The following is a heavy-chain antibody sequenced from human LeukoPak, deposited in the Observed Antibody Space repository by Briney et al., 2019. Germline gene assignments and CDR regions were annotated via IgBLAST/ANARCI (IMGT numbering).Heavy chain of an antibody. Sequence: GGSLRLSCAASGFTFSSYAVSWVRQAPGKGLEWVSAISGSGGSTYYADSVKGRLTISRDNSKNTLYLQMNSLRAEDTAVYYCAKDITMVRGVFDYWGQGTLVTVSS. CDR1: GFTFSSYA. CDR2: ISGSGGST. CDR3: AKDITMVRGVFDY. J-gene: IGHJ4*02. D-gene: IGHD3-10*01. V-gene: IGHV3-23*01.